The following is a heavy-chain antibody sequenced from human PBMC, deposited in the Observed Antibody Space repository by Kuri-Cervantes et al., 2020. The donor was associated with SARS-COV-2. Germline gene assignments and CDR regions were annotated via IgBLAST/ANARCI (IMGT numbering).Heavy chain of an antibody. Sequence: GESLKISCAASGFTVSSNYMSWVRQAPGKGLEWVSVISGSGGSTYYSDSVTGRFTISRDNSKNTLYLQMNSLRAEDTALYYCAKNGGASQIPFDYWGQGTLVTVSS. CDR3: AKNGGASQIPFDY. CDR1: GFTVSSNY. V-gene: IGHV3-23*01. J-gene: IGHJ4*02. CDR2: ISGSGGST. D-gene: IGHD3-16*01.